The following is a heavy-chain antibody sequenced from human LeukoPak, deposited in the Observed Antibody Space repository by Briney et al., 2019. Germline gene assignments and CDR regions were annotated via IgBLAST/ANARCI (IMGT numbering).Heavy chain of an antibody. CDR2: IWPDGGEE. J-gene: IGHJ4*02. Sequence: GGSLRLSCAASGFSFSSYYMSWVRQGPGKGLEWVATIWPDGGEERYVDSVRGRFSISRDNAKSFLYLQMNGLSVEDTAVYYCARQTRIHHDYWGQGTLVTVSS. D-gene: IGHD5-18*01. CDR1: GFSFSSYY. CDR3: ARQTRIHHDY. V-gene: IGHV3-7*01.